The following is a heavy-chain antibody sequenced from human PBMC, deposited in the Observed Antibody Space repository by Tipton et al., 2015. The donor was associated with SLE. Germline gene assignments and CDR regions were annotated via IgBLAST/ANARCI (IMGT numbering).Heavy chain of an antibody. J-gene: IGHJ3*02. CDR1: GYSFTKYW. Sequence: QSGPEVKKPGESLKISCEGSGYSFTKYWIGWVRQMPGKGLEWMGIIYPGDSDSRCSPSFQGQVTILADKSINTAYLQWSSLKASDTAMYYCARLKVNAFDIWGQGTMVTVSS. CDR3: ARLKVNAFDI. CDR2: IYPGDSDS. D-gene: IGHD3-22*01. V-gene: IGHV5-51*03.